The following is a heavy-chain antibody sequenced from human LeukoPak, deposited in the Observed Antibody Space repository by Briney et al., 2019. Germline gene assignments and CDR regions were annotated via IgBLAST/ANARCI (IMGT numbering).Heavy chain of an antibody. D-gene: IGHD5-12*01. J-gene: IGHJ3*02. Sequence: GGSLRLSCAASGFTFSTYAMSWVRQAPGKGLEWVSAISGSGGSTYSADSVKGRFTISRDNSKNTLYLQMNTLRAEDTAVYYCEKDSVRGYSGYGNDGFEIWGQGTMVTVSS. CDR3: EKDSVRGYSGYGNDGFEI. CDR2: ISGSGGST. V-gene: IGHV3-23*01. CDR1: GFTFSTYA.